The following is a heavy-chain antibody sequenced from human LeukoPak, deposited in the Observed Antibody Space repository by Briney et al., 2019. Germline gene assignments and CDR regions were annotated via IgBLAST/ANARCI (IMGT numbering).Heavy chain of an antibody. CDR1: RGSISSYY. CDR3: ARVYSSSWYLEGYYFDY. Sequence: SETLSLTCTVSRGSISSYYWSWIRQPPGKGLEWIGYIYYSGSTNYNPSLKSRVTISVDTSKNQFSLKLSSVTAADTAVYYCARVYSSSWYLEGYYFDYWGQGTLVTVSS. D-gene: IGHD6-13*01. CDR2: IYYSGST. V-gene: IGHV4-59*01. J-gene: IGHJ4*02.